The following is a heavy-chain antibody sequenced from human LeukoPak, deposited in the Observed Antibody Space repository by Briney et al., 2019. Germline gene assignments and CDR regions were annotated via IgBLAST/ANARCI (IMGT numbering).Heavy chain of an antibody. Sequence: GGSLRLSCAASGFTFDDYAMHWVRQAPGKGLEWVSGISWNSGSIGYADSVKGRFTISRDNAKNSLYLQMNSLRAEDTALYYCAKDIWRYQLLYGMDVWGQGTTVTVSS. D-gene: IGHD2-2*01. CDR1: GFTFDDYA. V-gene: IGHV3-9*01. CDR2: ISWNSGSI. CDR3: AKDIWRYQLLYGMDV. J-gene: IGHJ6*02.